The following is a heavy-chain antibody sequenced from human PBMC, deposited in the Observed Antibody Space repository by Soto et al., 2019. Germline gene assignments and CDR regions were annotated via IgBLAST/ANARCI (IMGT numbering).Heavy chain of an antibody. V-gene: IGHV1-2*04. D-gene: IGHD3-3*01. Sequence: QVQLGQSGAEVKKPGASVKVSCKASGYTFTGYYMHWVRQAPGQGLERMGWINPNSGGTNYAQKFQGCVTMTRDTAISTAYMELSRLRSDDTAVYYCARVGSTSFHFDYWGQGTLVTVSS. CDR3: ARVGSTSFHFDY. CDR2: INPNSGGT. CDR1: GYTFTGYY. J-gene: IGHJ4*02.